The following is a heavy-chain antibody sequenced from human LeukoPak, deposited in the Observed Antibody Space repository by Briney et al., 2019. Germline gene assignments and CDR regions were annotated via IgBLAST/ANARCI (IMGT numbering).Heavy chain of an antibody. D-gene: IGHD3-3*01. CDR3: AKGLRDYDYWSGYFTLFDY. CDR2: TSGSGGST. Sequence: GGSLRLSCAASGFTFSSYAMSWVRQAPGKGLEWVSATSGSGGSTYYADSVKGRFTISRDNSKNTLYLQMNSLRAEDTAVYYCAKGLRDYDYWSGYFTLFDYWGQGTLVTVSS. V-gene: IGHV3-23*01. J-gene: IGHJ4*02. CDR1: GFTFSSYA.